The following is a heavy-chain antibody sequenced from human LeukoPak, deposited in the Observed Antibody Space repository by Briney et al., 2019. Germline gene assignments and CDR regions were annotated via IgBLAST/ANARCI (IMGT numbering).Heavy chain of an antibody. CDR1: GGSFSGYY. D-gene: IGHD5-18*01. CDR3: ARAGPYSYGYGNYYYYMDV. CDR2: INHSGST. Sequence: SETLSLTCAVYGGSFSGYYWSWIRQPPGKGLEWIGEINHSGSTNYNPSLKSRVTISVDTSKNQFSLKLSSVTAADTAVYYCARAGPYSYGYGNYYYYMDVWGKGATVTVSS. V-gene: IGHV4-34*01. J-gene: IGHJ6*03.